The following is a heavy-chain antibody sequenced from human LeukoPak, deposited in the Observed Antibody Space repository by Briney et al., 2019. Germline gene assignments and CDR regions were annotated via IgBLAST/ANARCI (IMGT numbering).Heavy chain of an antibody. CDR2: IRSKAYGGTT. CDR3: TRDPGEWFDP. D-gene: IGHD3-10*01. V-gene: IGHV3-49*04. Sequence: GGSLRLSCTASGFTFGDYAMSWVRQAPGKGLEWVGFIRSKAYGGTTEYAASVKGRFTISRDDSKSIAYLQMNSLKTEDTAVYYCTRDPGEWFDPWGQGTLVTVSS. CDR1: GFTFGDYA. J-gene: IGHJ5*02.